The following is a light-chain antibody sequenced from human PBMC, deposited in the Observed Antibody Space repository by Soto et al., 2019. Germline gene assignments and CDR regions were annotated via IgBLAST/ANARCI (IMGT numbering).Light chain of an antibody. CDR2: TNN. CDR1: SSNIGLNT. Sequence: QSVLTQPPSASGTPGKRVTISCSGSSSNIGLNTVNWYQQLPGTAPKLLIYTNNQRPSEVPDRFSGSKSGTSASLAVSGLQSEDEADYYCAAWDDSLNAWVFGGGTKLTVL. CDR3: AAWDDSLNAWV. J-gene: IGLJ3*02. V-gene: IGLV1-44*01.